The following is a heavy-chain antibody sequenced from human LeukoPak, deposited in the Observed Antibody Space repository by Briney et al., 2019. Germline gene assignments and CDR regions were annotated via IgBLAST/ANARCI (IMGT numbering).Heavy chain of an antibody. CDR3: ARSWYYDSSGPERGFDI. Sequence: PGGSLRPSCAASGFTFSRNSMNWVRQAPGKGLEWVSSISSRNSYIFYADSVKGRFTVSRDNAKNSLYLQMNSLRVEDTAVYYCARSWYYDSSGPERGFDIWGQGTMVTVSS. V-gene: IGHV3-21*01. D-gene: IGHD3-22*01. CDR2: ISSRNSYI. J-gene: IGHJ3*02. CDR1: GFTFSRNS.